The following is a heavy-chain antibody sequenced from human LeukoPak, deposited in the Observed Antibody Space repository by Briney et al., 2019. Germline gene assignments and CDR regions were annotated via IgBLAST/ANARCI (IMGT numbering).Heavy chain of an antibody. CDR1: GYSFTSYW. J-gene: IGHJ5*02. D-gene: IGHD6-13*01. CDR2: IYPGDSDT. CDR3: ARSRQQQLVPHWFGP. V-gene: IGHV5-51*01. Sequence: LGESLKISCKGSGYSFTSYWIGWVRQMPGKGLEWMGIIYPGDSDTRYSPSFQGQVTISADKSIGTAYLQWSSLKASDTAMYYCARSRQQQLVPHWFGPWGQGTLVTVSS.